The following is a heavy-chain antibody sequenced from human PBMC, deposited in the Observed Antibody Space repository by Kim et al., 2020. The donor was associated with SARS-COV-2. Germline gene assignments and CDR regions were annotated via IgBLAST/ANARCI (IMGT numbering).Heavy chain of an antibody. CDR1: GFTFDDYT. J-gene: IGHJ4*02. V-gene: IGHV3-43*01. CDR2: ISWDGGST. CDR3: AKDIPARSPDGFGEFDFDY. D-gene: IGHD3-10*01. Sequence: GGSLRLSCAASGFTFDDYTMHWVRQAPGKGLEWVSLISWDGGSTYYADSVKGRFTISRDNSKNSLYLQMNSLRTEDTALYYCAKDIPARSPDGFGEFDFDYWGQGTLVTVSS.